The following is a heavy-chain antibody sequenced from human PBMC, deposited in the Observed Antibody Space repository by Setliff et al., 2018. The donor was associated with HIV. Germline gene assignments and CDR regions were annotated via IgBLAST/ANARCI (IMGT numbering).Heavy chain of an antibody. J-gene: IGHJ3*02. D-gene: IGHD6-6*01. V-gene: IGHV4-59*08. CDR3: ARHCSSRRHDAFDI. CDR1: GGSISSYY. CDR2: IYYSGST. Sequence: PSETLSLTCTVSGGSISSYYWSWIRQPPGNGLEWIGYIYYSGSTNYNPHLKSRVTISVDTSTNQFSLKLSSATAAATAVYYCARHCSSRRHDAFDIWGQGTMVTVSS.